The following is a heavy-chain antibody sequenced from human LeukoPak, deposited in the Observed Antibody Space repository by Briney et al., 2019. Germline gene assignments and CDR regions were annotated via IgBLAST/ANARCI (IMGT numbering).Heavy chain of an antibody. D-gene: IGHD3-10*01. J-gene: IGHJ4*02. Sequence: GASVKVSCKASGYTFTGYYMHWVRQAPGQGLEWMGWINPNSGGTNYAQKFQGRVTMTRDTSISTAYMELSRLRSDDTAVYYCARDGHGSGSLFDYWGQGTLVTVSS. CDR1: GYTFTGYY. CDR2: INPNSGGT. CDR3: ARDGHGSGSLFDY. V-gene: IGHV1-2*02.